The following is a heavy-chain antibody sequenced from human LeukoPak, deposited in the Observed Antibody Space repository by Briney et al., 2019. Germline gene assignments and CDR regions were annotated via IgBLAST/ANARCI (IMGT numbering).Heavy chain of an antibody. CDR2: ISAYNGNT. J-gene: IGHJ4*02. CDR3: AREPAIRDQTLRFDY. D-gene: IGHD5-24*01. CDR1: GYTFTSYG. Sequence: GASVKVSCKASGYTFTSYGISWVRQAPGQGLEWMGWISAYNGNTNYAQKLQGRVTMTTDTSTSTAYMELRSLRSDDTAVYYCAREPAIRDQTLRFDYWGQGTLVTVSS. V-gene: IGHV1-18*01.